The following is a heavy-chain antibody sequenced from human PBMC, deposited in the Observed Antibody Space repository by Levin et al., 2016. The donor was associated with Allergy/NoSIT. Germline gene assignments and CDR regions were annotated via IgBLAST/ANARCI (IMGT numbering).Heavy chain of an antibody. Sequence: SETLSLTCAVYGGSFSGYYWSWIRQPPGKGLEWIGEINHSGSTNYNPSLKSRVTISVDTSKNQFSLKLSSVTAADTAVYYCARVFLPSIAARPFDYWGQGTLVTVSS. CDR3: ARVFLPSIAARPFDY. V-gene: IGHV4-34*01. CDR2: INHSGST. J-gene: IGHJ4*02. D-gene: IGHD6-6*01. CDR1: GGSFSGYY.